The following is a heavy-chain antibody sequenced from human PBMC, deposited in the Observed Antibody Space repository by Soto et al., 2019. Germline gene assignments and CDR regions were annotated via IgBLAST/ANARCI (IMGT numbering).Heavy chain of an antibody. Sequence: QVQLVESGGGVVQPGRSLRLSCAASGFTFSSYGMHWVRQAPGKGLEWVAVIWYDGSNKYYADSVKGRFTISRDNSKNTLYLQMNSLRAEDTAVYYCARDDGWSRGSLGEYYFDYWGQGTLVTVSS. CDR2: IWYDGSNK. D-gene: IGHD6-19*01. J-gene: IGHJ4*02. V-gene: IGHV3-33*01. CDR1: GFTFSSYG. CDR3: ARDDGWSRGSLGEYYFDY.